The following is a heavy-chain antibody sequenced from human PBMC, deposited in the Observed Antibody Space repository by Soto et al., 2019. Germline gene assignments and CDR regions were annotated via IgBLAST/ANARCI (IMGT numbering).Heavy chain of an antibody. CDR2: ISSSGTYI. V-gene: IGHV3-11*04. CDR1: GFTFSDYS. Sequence: QVQLVESGGGLVKPGGSLRLSCAASGFTFSDYSMNWIRQAPGKGLEWVSYISSSGTYIYYADSVKGRFAISRDNANNVMYLQMDTLRAEDTAVYYCVRAGHVFDVHYCGMVLWGQGTTVTVSS. CDR3: VRAGHVFDVHYCGMVL. D-gene: IGHD3-10*01. J-gene: IGHJ6*02.